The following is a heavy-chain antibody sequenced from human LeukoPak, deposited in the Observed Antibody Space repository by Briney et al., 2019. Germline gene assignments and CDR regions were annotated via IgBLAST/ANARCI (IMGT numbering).Heavy chain of an antibody. CDR2: INPKSGGR. V-gene: IGHV1-2*02. Sequence: GASVKVSCKASGYTFTDYYMHWVRQAPGQGLEWMGWINPKSGGRSYAQRFQGRVTMTRDTSISTAYMELSRLRSDDTAVYYCATGERLVPAAMWFDYWGQGTLDTVSS. D-gene: IGHD2-2*01. J-gene: IGHJ4*02. CDR3: ATGERLVPAAMWFDY. CDR1: GYTFTDYY.